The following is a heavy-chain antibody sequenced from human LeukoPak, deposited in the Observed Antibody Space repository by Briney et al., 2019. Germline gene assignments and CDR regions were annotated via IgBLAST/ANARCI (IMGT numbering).Heavy chain of an antibody. J-gene: IGHJ4*02. CDR3: AGRGYNYDFDY. CDR2: IYPGYSAT. CDR1: GYSFTSYL. V-gene: IGHV5-51*01. Sequence: GEALKISCKGSGYSFTSYLIGWVRQMPGKGLEWMGIIYPGYSATRYSASFQGQVTISTDNSISTAYLQWSSLKASDTAVYYCAGRGYNYDFDYWGQGTLVTVSS. D-gene: IGHD5-18*01.